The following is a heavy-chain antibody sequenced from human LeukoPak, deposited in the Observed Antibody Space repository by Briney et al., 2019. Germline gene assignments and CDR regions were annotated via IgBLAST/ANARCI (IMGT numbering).Heavy chain of an antibody. J-gene: IGHJ6*03. V-gene: IGHV4-34*01. CDR3: ARVSSQDYYYYYMDV. CDR2: INHSGST. Sequence: PSETLSLTCAVYGGSFSGYYWSWIRQPPGKGLEWIGEINHSGSTNYNPSLKSRVTISVDTSKNQFSLKLSSVTAADTAVYYCARVSSQDYYYYYMDVWGKGTKVTVSS. CDR1: GGSFSGYY.